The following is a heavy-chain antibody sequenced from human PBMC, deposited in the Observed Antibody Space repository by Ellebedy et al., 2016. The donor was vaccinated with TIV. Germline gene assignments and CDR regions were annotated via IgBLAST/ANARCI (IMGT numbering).Heavy chain of an antibody. V-gene: IGHV1-46*01. Sequence: AASVKVSCKASGYTFTSYYMHWVRQAPGQGLEWMGISNPSGGSTSYAQKFQGRVTITRDTSASTAYMELSSLRSEDTAVYYCARAGIRIAVAGYFDYWGQGTLVTVSS. CDR2: SNPSGGST. J-gene: IGHJ4*02. CDR3: ARAGIRIAVAGYFDY. D-gene: IGHD6-19*01. CDR1: GYTFTSYY.